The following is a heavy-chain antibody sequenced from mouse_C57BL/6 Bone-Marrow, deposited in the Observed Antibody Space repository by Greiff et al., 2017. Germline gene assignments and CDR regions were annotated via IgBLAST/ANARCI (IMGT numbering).Heavy chain of an antibody. CDR3: ASEPITTRVAEYFDV. CDR1: GYSITSGYY. V-gene: IGHV3-6*01. J-gene: IGHJ1*03. CDR2: ISYDGSN. D-gene: IGHD1-1*01. Sequence: EVKLMESGPGLVKPSQSLSLTCSVTGYSITSGYYWNWIRQFPGNKLEWMGYISYDGSNNYNPSLKNRISITRDTSKNQFFLKLNSVTTEDTATYYCASEPITTRVAEYFDVWGTGTTVTVSS.